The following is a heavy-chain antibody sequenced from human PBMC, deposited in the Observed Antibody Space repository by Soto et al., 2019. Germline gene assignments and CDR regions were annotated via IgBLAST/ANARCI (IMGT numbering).Heavy chain of an antibody. Sequence: VGSLRLSCAASGFTFNSYAMNWVRQAPGKGLAWVSAIGTDGNTYYANSVKGRFTISRDSSKNTLYLQMNSLRAEDTAVYYCARADSSSWPNYYYYGMDVWGQRTTVTVSS. CDR2: IGTDGNT. D-gene: IGHD6-13*01. CDR3: ARADSSSWPNYYYYGMDV. V-gene: IGHV3-23*01. J-gene: IGHJ6*02. CDR1: GFTFNSYA.